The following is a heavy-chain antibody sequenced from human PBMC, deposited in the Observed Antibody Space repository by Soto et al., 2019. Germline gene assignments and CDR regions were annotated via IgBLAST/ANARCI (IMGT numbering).Heavy chain of an antibody. V-gene: IGHV1-46*03. CDR2: MNPSGGRA. D-gene: IGHD2-15*01. CDR1: GYIFTNYN. CDR3: ARDSGGFFDDTALDH. J-gene: IGHJ4*02. Sequence: QVQLVQSGAAVKAPGASVKLSCKTSGYIFTNYNIHWVRQAPGQGLEWMGIMNPSGGRAHYSEKFQGRLTMTRDTSASTVYMELSSLTSEDTAIYYCARDSGGFFDDTALDHWGQGTLVPVSS.